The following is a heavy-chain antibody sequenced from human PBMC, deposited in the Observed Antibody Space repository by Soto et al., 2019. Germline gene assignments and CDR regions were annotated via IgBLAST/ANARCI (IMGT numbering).Heavy chain of an antibody. CDR2: IIGSGDTT. CDR3: AKHGGYSFGPGDYYGMDI. V-gene: IGHV3-23*01. Sequence: GGSLRLSCAASGFTFSNFAMNWVRQAPGKGLEWVSGIIGSGDTTYYADSVKGRFTISRDKSKTKLYLQMNSLRAEDTALFYCAKHGGYSFGPGDYYGMDIWGQGTTVTVSS. D-gene: IGHD5-18*01. CDR1: GFTFSNFA. J-gene: IGHJ6*02.